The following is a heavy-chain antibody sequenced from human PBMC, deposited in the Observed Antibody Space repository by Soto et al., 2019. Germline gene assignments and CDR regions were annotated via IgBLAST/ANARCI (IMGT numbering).Heavy chain of an antibody. D-gene: IGHD2-8*01. Sequence: SETLSLTCAVYGGSFSGYYWSWIRQPPGKGLEWIGEINHSGSTNYNPSLKSRVTISVDTSKNQFSLKLSSVTAADTAVYYCARGTTVYANSNFDYWGQGTLVTVSS. CDR3: ARGTTVYANSNFDY. CDR1: GGSFSGYY. V-gene: IGHV4-34*01. CDR2: INHSGST. J-gene: IGHJ4*02.